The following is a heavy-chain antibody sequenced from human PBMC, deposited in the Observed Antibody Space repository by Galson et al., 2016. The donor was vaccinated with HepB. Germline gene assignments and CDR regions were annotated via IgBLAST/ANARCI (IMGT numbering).Heavy chain of an antibody. CDR3: ARGRDYGDNPFDD. CDR1: GYTFTRCA. Sequence: CKASGYTFTRCAINWVRQATGQGLEWLGWMNPDSGRTGSAQKFQGRVTMTRDTSISTAYLELSSLTSEDTGVYFCARGRDYGDNPFDDWGQGTLVAVSS. D-gene: IGHD4-17*01. V-gene: IGHV1-8*01. CDR2: MNPDSGRT. J-gene: IGHJ4*02.